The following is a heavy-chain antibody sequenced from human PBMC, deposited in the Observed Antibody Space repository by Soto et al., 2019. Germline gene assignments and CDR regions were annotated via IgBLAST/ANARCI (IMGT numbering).Heavy chain of an antibody. V-gene: IGHV4-59*01. J-gene: IGHJ5*02. Sequence: PSETLSLTCTVSGGSISSYYWSWIRQPPGKGLEWIGYIYYSGSTNYNPSLKSRVTISVDTSKNQFSLKLSSVTAADTAVYYCARVTMVRGVISHWFDPWGQGTLVTVSS. D-gene: IGHD3-10*01. CDR1: GGSISSYY. CDR2: IYYSGST. CDR3: ARVTMVRGVISHWFDP.